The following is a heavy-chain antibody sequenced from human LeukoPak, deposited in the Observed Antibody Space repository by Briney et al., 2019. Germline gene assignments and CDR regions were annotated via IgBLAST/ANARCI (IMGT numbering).Heavy chain of an antibody. CDR3: ARDSVPAATNWFDP. CDR2: IYTSGST. Sequence: SETLSLTCTVSGGSISSYYWSWIRQPAGKGLEWTGRIYTSGSTNYNPSLKSRVTMSVDTSKNQFSLKLSSVTAADTAAYYCARDSVPAATNWFDPWGPGTLVTVSS. D-gene: IGHD2-2*01. J-gene: IGHJ5*02. CDR1: GGSISSYY. V-gene: IGHV4-4*07.